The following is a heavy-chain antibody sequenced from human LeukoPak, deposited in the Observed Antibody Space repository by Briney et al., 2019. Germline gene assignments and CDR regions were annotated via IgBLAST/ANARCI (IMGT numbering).Heavy chain of an antibody. V-gene: IGHV3-66*01. Sequence: GSLRLSCAASGFTVSSNYMSWVRQAPGEGLEWVSVIYSGGSTHYAGSVKGRFTISRDNSKNTLYLQMNSLRAEDTAVYYCARVGTGNWFDPWGQGTLVTVSS. J-gene: IGHJ5*02. D-gene: IGHD1-1*01. CDR1: GFTVSSNY. CDR3: ARVGTGNWFDP. CDR2: IYSGGST.